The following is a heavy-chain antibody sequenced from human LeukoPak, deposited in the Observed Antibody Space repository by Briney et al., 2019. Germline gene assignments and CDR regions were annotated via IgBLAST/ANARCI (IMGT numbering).Heavy chain of an antibody. Sequence: PGGSPRLSCAASGFTFSSYAMSWVRQAPGKGLEWVSAISSSGGSTYYADSVKGRFTTSRDNSKNTLYLQMNSLRAEDTAVYYCAKVPAAYYFDYWGQGTLVTVSS. D-gene: IGHD2-2*01. CDR3: AKVPAAYYFDY. V-gene: IGHV3-23*01. CDR1: GFTFSSYA. J-gene: IGHJ4*02. CDR2: ISSSGGST.